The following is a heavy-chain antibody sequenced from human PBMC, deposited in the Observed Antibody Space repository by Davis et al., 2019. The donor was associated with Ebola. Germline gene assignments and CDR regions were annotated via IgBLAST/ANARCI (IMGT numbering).Heavy chain of an antibody. Sequence: GESLKISCAASGFTLSAYSMIWVRQPPGKGLEWVAYIGGTSNVVDYADSLKGRFTISRDNAKNLLYLQINSLRDEDTAVYYCARHDDYWGQGTLVTVSS. V-gene: IGHV3-48*02. CDR3: ARHDDY. CDR1: GFTLSAYS. J-gene: IGHJ4*02. CDR2: IGGTSNVV.